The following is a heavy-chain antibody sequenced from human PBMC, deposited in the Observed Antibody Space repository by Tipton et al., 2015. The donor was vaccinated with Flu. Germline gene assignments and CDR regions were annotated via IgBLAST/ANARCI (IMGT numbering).Heavy chain of an antibody. CDR1: GFTFTTHW. D-gene: IGHD3-16*01. CDR2: INRDGTTI. V-gene: IGHV3-74*01. Sequence: AVSGFTFTTHWMHWVRQARGKGLVWVARINRDGTTINYADSVKGRFTISRDNAKNTIFLQMNSLRVEDTAVYYCAKDFGGRSDSWGQGTLVNVSS. J-gene: IGHJ4*02. CDR3: AKDFGGRSDS.